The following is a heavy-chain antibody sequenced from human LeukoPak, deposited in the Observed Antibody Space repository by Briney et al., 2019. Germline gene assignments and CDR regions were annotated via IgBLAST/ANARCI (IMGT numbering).Heavy chain of an antibody. J-gene: IGHJ4*02. CDR2: IYYRGST. Sequence: SETLSLTCTVSGYSISSGYYWGWIRQPPGKGLEWIGSIYYRGSTYYNPSLKSRVTISVDTSKNQFSLKLSSVTAADTAVYYCARSGSYFSNIDYWGQGILVTVSS. CDR1: GYSISSGYY. V-gene: IGHV4-38-2*02. D-gene: IGHD1-26*01. CDR3: ARSGSYFSNIDY.